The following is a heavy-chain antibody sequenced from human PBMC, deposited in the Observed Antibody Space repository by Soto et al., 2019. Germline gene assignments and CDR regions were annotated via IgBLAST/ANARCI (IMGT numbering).Heavy chain of an antibody. Sequence: QITLKESGPTLVKPTQTLTLTCTFSGFSLSTSGVGVGWIRQPPGKALEWLALIYWNDDKRYSPSLKSRLTITKDTSKHQVVLTMTNMDPVDTATYYCAHSWGAAAGTYYYYGMDVWGQGTTVTVSS. D-gene: IGHD6-13*01. V-gene: IGHV2-5*01. J-gene: IGHJ6*02. CDR3: AHSWGAAAGTYYYYGMDV. CDR1: GFSLSTSGVG. CDR2: IYWNDDK.